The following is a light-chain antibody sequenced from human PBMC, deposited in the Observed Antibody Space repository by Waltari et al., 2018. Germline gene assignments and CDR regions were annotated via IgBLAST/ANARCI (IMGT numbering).Light chain of an antibody. CDR2: DKN. J-gene: IGLJ3*02. Sequence: QSVLTQPPSVSAAPGQKVTISCSGSSSNVGNNYVSWYQQIPGAAPKPLIYDKNQRPAGIPYRFSASKSGTSATLGITGLQSGDEADYYCIAWDSSLSAGVFGGGTKLTVL. CDR1: SSNVGNNY. V-gene: IGLV1-51*01. CDR3: IAWDSSLSAGV.